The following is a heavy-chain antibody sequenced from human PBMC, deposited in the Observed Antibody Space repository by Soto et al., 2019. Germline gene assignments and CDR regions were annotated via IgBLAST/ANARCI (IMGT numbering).Heavy chain of an antibody. Sequence: QITLKESGPPLVSPAQTLTLTCAFSGFSLTTTRMGVAWIRQPPGKALEWLALIYWDDDQRYSPSLKDRLTISKDTSRSRVVLTISNMNPEDTGTYFCAHAGDYDLLSFDHWGPGTLVTVSS. CDR1: GFSLTTTRMG. CDR2: IYWDDDQ. D-gene: IGHD4-17*01. V-gene: IGHV2-5*02. J-gene: IGHJ4*02. CDR3: AHAGDYDLLSFDH.